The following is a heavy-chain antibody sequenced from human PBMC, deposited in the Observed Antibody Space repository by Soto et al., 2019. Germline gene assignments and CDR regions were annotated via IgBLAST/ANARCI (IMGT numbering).Heavy chain of an antibody. CDR1: GFTFSSYA. CDR2: VSIGGST. Sequence: DVQLLESGGGLVQPEGSLRLSCAASGFTFSSYAMGWVRQGPGKGLEWVAVVSIGGSTHYADSVRGRFTISRDNSQHTLSMQMNSLTAEETAVYFCAKRRGAGGHFDYWGQGALVTVSS. D-gene: IGHD2-15*01. J-gene: IGHJ4*02. V-gene: IGHV3-23*01. CDR3: AKRRGAGGHFDY.